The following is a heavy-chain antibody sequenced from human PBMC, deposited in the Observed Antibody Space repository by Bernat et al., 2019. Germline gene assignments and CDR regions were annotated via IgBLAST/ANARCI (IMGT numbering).Heavy chain of an antibody. D-gene: IGHD5-24*01. J-gene: IGHJ4*02. CDR2: MSYDGNNK. Sequence: QVQLVESGGGVVQPGRSLRLSCAASGFTFSSYGMHWVRQAPGKGLEWVAVMSYDGNNKYYAGSVKGRFTISRDNSKNTLYLQMNSLRAEDTGVYYCAKDRLHKGLESVDFWGQGTLVIVSS. CDR1: GFTFSSYG. V-gene: IGHV3-30*18. CDR3: AKDRLHKGLESVDF.